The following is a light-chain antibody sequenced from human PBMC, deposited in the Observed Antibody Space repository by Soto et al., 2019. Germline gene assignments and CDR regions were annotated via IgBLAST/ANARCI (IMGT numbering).Light chain of an antibody. Sequence: QSALTQPASVSGSPGQSITISCTGTSSDVGGYKHVAWYQQYPGKAPKLIIFEVSDRPSGVSNRFSGSKSGNTASLSISGLQPEDEADYYCSSYTSGATLVFGGGTKVTVL. CDR3: SSYTSGATLV. J-gene: IGLJ2*01. CDR2: EVS. V-gene: IGLV2-14*01. CDR1: SSDVGGYKH.